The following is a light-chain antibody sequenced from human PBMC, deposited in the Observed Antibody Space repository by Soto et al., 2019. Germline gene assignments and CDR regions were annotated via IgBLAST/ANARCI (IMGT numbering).Light chain of an antibody. J-gene: IGKJ4*01. CDR3: QQRSDWPST. Sequence: EIVLTQSPATLSLSPGDRATLSCRASQSVGSYLGWYQQRPVQAPRLLIYDASNRATGIPARFSGSGSGTDFTLTISSLEPEDFAVYYCQQRSDWPSTVGGGTKVEIK. CDR1: QSVGSY. V-gene: IGKV3-11*01. CDR2: DAS.